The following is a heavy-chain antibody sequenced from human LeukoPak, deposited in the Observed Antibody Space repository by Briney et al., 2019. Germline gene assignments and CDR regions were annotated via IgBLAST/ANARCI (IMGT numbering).Heavy chain of an antibody. CDR2: ISSSSSYT. V-gene: IGHV3-11*06. D-gene: IGHD5-12*01. CDR3: ARGKASGGYSGYGLDALDI. Sequence: KAGGSLRLSCAASGFTFSDYYMSWIRQAPGKGLEWVSYISSSSSYTNYADSVKGRFTISRDNAKNSLYLQMNSLRAEDTAVYYCARGKASGGYSGYGLDALDIWGQGTMVTVSS. J-gene: IGHJ3*02. CDR1: GFTFSDYY.